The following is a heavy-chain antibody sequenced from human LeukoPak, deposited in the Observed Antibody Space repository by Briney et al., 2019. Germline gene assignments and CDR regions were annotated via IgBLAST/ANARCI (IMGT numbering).Heavy chain of an antibody. Sequence: ASVKVSCKASGYTFTGYYMHWVRQAPGQGLEWMGGIIPIFGTANYAQKFQGRVTITADESTSTAYMELSSLRSEDTAVYYCASRSAGYYASSGAFDIWGQGTMVTVSS. CDR3: ASRSAGYYASSGAFDI. D-gene: IGHD3-22*01. J-gene: IGHJ3*02. CDR2: IIPIFGTA. V-gene: IGHV1-69*13. CDR1: GYTFTGYY.